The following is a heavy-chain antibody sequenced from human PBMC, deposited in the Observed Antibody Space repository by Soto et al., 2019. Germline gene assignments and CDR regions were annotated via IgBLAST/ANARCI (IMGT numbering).Heavy chain of an antibody. Sequence: QLQLQESGPGLVKPSETLSLTCTVSGASISSSSHYWGWIRQSPGKGLEWIGSIYYSGSTYYNPSLKSRVTISVDTSKNQFSLKLSSVTAADTAVYYCARHFIKAITMIVVITYFDYWGQGTLVTVSS. D-gene: IGHD3-22*01. J-gene: IGHJ4*02. CDR2: IYYSGST. V-gene: IGHV4-39*01. CDR3: ARHFIKAITMIVVITYFDY. CDR1: GASISSSSHY.